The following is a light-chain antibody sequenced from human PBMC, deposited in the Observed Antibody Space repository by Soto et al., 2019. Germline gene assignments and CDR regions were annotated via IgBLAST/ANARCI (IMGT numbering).Light chain of an antibody. CDR1: SSDVGAYDY. V-gene: IGLV2-14*01. CDR3: SSYTTSSTYV. J-gene: IGLJ1*01. CDR2: EVS. Sequence: QSALTQPASVSGSPGQSITISCTGTSSDVGAYDYVSWYQQHPGRAPKVLIFEVSDRPSGVSNRFSGSKSGNTASLTISGLQAEDEADYYCSSYTTSSTYVFGSGTQLTVL.